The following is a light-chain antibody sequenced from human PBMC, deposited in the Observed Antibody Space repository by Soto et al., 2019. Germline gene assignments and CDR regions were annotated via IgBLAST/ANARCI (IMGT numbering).Light chain of an antibody. Sequence: DIVLTQYPATLSLSPGERATLSCRASQSVTTHLAWYQRIRGQAPRLVIYDASTRATGIPPRFSGSGSGTDFTLTISSLEPEDSAVYYCHQRSKWPQTFGQGTTVEIK. J-gene: IGKJ1*01. CDR2: DAS. CDR1: QSVTTH. V-gene: IGKV3-11*01. CDR3: HQRSKWPQT.